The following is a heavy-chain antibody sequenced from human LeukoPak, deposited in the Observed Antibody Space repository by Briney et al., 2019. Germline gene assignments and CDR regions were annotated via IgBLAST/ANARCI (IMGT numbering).Heavy chain of an antibody. V-gene: IGHV3-23*01. Sequence: GGSLRLSCAASGFTFSSYAMSWVRQAPGKGLEGGSAISGGGGSTYYADYVKGRFTISRDNSKNTLYLQMNSLRAEDTAVYYCANIGGILTGYFDPNDAFDIWGQGTMVTVSS. J-gene: IGHJ3*02. CDR1: GFTFSSYA. CDR3: ANIGGILTGYFDPNDAFDI. D-gene: IGHD3-9*01. CDR2: ISGGGGST.